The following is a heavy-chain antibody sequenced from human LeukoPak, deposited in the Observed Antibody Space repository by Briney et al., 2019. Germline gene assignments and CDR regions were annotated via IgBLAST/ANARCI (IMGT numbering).Heavy chain of an antibody. CDR3: AKEVSGSGSYYGGNDY. CDR2: ISGSGGST. V-gene: IGHV3-23*01. D-gene: IGHD3-10*01. J-gene: IGHJ4*02. CDR1: GFTFSSYA. Sequence: GGSLRLSCAASGFTFSSYAMSWVRQAPGKGLEWVSAISGSGGSTYYADSVKGRFTISGDSSKTTLYLQMNSLRAEDTAVYYCAKEVSGSGSYYGGNDYWGQGTLVIVSS.